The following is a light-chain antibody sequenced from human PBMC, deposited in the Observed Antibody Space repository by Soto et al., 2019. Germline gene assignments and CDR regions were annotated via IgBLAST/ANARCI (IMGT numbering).Light chain of an antibody. Sequence: EIVLTQSPATLSLSPGERATLSCRASQSLSSSLAWYQQKPGQAPRLLIYDASNRATGIPARFSGSGSGTDFTLTISSLEPEDFAVYYCQQRSNWPPMYTFGQGTKLDIK. CDR3: QQRSNWPPMYT. J-gene: IGKJ2*01. V-gene: IGKV3-11*01. CDR1: QSLSSS. CDR2: DAS.